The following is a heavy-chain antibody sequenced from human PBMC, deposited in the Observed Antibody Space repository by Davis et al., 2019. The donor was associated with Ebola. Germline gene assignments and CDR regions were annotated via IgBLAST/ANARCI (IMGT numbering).Heavy chain of an antibody. Sequence: AASVKVSCKASGYSFTTYPMNWVRQAPGQGLEWMGWINTNTGNPTYAQGFTGRFVFSLDTSVSTAYLQISSLKAEDTAVYYCARDRHYYGMDVWGQGTTVTVSS. J-gene: IGHJ6*02. CDR2: INTNTGNP. CDR1: GYSFTTYP. V-gene: IGHV7-4-1*02. CDR3: ARDRHYYGMDV.